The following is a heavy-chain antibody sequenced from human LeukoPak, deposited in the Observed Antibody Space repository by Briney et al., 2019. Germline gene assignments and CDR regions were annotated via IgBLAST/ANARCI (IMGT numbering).Heavy chain of an antibody. J-gene: IGHJ4*02. V-gene: IGHV1-2*02. Sequence: ASVKVSCKASGYTFTGYYIHWVRQAPGQGLEWMGWINPKSGGANYAQKFQGRVTMTRDTSISTAYMELSRLRSVDTAVYYCARVVDTAMTTRYYFDYWGQGTLVTVSS. CDR2: INPKSGGA. CDR1: GYTFTGYY. CDR3: ARVVDTAMTTRYYFDY. D-gene: IGHD5-18*01.